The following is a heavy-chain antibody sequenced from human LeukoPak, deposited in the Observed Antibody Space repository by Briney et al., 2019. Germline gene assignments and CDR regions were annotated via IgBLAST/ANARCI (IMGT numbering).Heavy chain of an antibody. D-gene: IGHD6-19*01. CDR3: ARGIAVAGTDS. CDR1: GFSFSIFW. CDR2: INSEGYSI. J-gene: IGHJ4*02. Sequence: GGSLRLSCAASGFSFSIFWMHWVRPAPGKGLGWVSRINSEGYSISYADPVKGRFTISRDNAKNTLYLQMDSLRAEDTAVYYCARGIAVAGTDSWGQGTLVTVSS. V-gene: IGHV3-74*01.